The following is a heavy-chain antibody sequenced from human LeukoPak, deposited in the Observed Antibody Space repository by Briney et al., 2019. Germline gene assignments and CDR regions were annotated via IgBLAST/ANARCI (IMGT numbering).Heavy chain of an antibody. CDR1: GFTFNHYA. V-gene: IGHV3-23*01. CDR3: ARDCSSTSCRRGGFDY. Sequence: PGGSLRLSCVASGFTFNHYAMTWVRQAPGKGLEWVSVISGSGSRTDYADSVKGRFTISRDNSKNTLYLQMNSLRAEDTAEYYCARDCSSTSCRRGGFDYWGQGTLVTVSS. J-gene: IGHJ4*02. D-gene: IGHD2-2*01. CDR2: ISGSGSRT.